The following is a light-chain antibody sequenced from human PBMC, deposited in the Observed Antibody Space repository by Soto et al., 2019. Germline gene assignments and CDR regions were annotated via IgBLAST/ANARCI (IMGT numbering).Light chain of an antibody. CDR3: SSFTAIGTVI. V-gene: IGLV2-14*01. J-gene: IGLJ2*01. Sequence: QSALTHPASVSGSPGHSITISCTGTDNDIGSYLYVSWFQQHPGKAPKVVIFEVNNRPAGISDRFSGSKSGNTASLTISGLQPEDEANSFCSSFTAIGTVIFGGGTKMTVL. CDR2: EVN. CDR1: DNDIGSYLY.